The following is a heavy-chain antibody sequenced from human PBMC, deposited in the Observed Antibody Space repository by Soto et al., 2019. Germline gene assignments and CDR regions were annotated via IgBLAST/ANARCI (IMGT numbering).Heavy chain of an antibody. V-gene: IGHV5-51*04. Sequence: ESLKISCEYSAYGFTSYWIAWVSQMPGKGLEWMGIIYVADYDTKYSPSLERQVTISAAKPLPRAYLHWTRLRASDTAMYYCVRVRILSALFRSFDYWGQGPQVTVSS. CDR2: IYVADYDT. J-gene: IGHJ4*02. D-gene: IGHD3-10*01. CDR3: VRVRILSALFRSFDY. CDR1: AYGFTSYW.